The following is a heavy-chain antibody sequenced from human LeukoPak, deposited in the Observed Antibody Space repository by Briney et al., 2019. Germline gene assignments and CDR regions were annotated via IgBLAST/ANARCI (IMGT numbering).Heavy chain of an antibody. CDR1: GGSISSSSYY. J-gene: IGHJ4*02. V-gene: IGHV4-39*07. CDR2: IYYSGST. Sequence: SETLSLTCTVSGGSISSSSYYWGWIRQPPGKGLEWIGSIYYSGSTYYNPSLKSRVTISVDTSKNQFSLKLSSVTAADTAVYYCAREGPYGDYEVYWGQGTLVTVSS. D-gene: IGHD4-17*01. CDR3: AREGPYGDYEVY.